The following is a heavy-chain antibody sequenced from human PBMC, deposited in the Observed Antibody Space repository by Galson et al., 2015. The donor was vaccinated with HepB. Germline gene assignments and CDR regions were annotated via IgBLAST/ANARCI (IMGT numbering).Heavy chain of an antibody. CDR2: ISSSSSTI. CDR3: ARTPGAVAFGGVILPRDDAFDI. V-gene: IGHV3-48*01. D-gene: IGHD3-16*01. Sequence: SLRLSCAASGFTFSSYSMNWVRQAPGKGLEWVSYISSSSSTIYYADSVKGRFTISRDNAKNSLYLQMNSLRAEDTAVYYCARTPGAVAFGGVILPRDDAFDIWGQGTMVTVSS. J-gene: IGHJ3*02. CDR1: GFTFSSYS.